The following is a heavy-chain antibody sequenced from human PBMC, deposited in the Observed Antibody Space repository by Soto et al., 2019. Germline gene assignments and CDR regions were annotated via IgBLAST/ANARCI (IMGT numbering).Heavy chain of an antibody. CDR3: ARREGRLVTGNYYMDV. J-gene: IGHJ6*03. Sequence: QVPLVQSGAEVKKPGASVKVSCKASGYTFTSYDINWVRQATGQGLEWMGWMNPNSGNTGYAQKFRGRVTMTRNTSISTAYMELSSLRSEDTAVYYCARREGRLVTGNYYMDVWGKGTTVTVSS. V-gene: IGHV1-8*01. CDR1: GYTFTSYD. D-gene: IGHD3-9*01. CDR2: MNPNSGNT.